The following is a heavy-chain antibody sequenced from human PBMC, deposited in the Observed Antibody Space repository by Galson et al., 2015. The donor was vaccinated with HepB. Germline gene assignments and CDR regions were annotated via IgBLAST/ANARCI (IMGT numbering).Heavy chain of an antibody. CDR2: IYHSGST. CDR1: GGSISSGGYS. D-gene: IGHD2-15*01. J-gene: IGHJ4*02. V-gene: IGHV4-30-2*01. Sequence: TLSLTCAVSGGSISSGGYSWSWIRQPPGKGLEWIGYIYHSGSTYYNPSLKSRVTISVDRSKNQFSLKLSSVTAADTAVYYCARGVVAAPGRFDYWGQGTLVTVSS. CDR3: ARGVVAAPGRFDY.